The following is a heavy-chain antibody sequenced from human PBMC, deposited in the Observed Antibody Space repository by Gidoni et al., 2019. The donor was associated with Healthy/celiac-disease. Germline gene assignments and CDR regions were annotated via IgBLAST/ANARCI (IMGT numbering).Heavy chain of an antibody. CDR3: ARDCSGGSSSFWFDP. CDR1: GGTFRSYA. V-gene: IGHV1-69*01. D-gene: IGHD2-15*01. J-gene: IGHJ5*02. CDR2: IIPIFGTA. Sequence: QVQLVQSGAEVTKPGSSVKVSCKASGGTFRSYAISWVRQAPGQGLEWMGGIIPIFGTANYAQKFQGRVTITANESTSTAYMELSSLRSEDTAVYYCARDCSGGSSSFWFDPWGQGTLVTVSS.